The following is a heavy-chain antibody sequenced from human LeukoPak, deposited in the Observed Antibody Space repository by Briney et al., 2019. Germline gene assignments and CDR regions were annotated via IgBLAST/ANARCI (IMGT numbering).Heavy chain of an antibody. CDR2: ISSSSSYI. J-gene: IGHJ4*02. D-gene: IGHD3-10*01. V-gene: IGHV3-21*01. CDR1: GFTFSSYS. CDR3: ARHYGSTRRFDY. Sequence: GGSLRLSCAASGFTFSSYSMNWVRQAPGKGLEWVSSISSSSSYIYYADSVKGRFTISRDNAKNSLSLQMNSLRAEDTAVYYCARHYGSTRRFDYWGQGTLVTVSS.